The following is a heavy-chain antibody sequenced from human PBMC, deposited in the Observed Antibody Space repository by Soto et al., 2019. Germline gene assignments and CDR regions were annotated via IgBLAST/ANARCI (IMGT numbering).Heavy chain of an antibody. V-gene: IGHV3-49*03. CDR2: IRSKAYGGTT. CDR3: TRGRYGMDV. Sequence: GGSLRLSCTASGFTFGDYAMIWFLQAPGKGLEWVGFIRSKAYGGTTEYAASVKGRFTISRDDSKSIAYLQMNSLKTEDTAVYYCTRGRYGMDVWGQGTTVTVSS. J-gene: IGHJ6*02. CDR1: GFTFGDYA.